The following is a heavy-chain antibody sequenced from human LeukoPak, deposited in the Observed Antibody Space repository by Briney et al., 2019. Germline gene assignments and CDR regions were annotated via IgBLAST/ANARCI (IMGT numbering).Heavy chain of an antibody. CDR2: INSDGSST. D-gene: IGHD2-15*01. Sequence: GGSLRLSCAASGFTFSSYWMHWVRQAPGKGLVWVSRINSDGSSTSYADSVKGRFTISRDNAKNTLYLQMNNLRAEDTAVYYCAREVYCSGGSCFDYWGQGTLVTVSS. CDR1: GFTFSSYW. CDR3: AREVYCSGGSCFDY. V-gene: IGHV3-74*01. J-gene: IGHJ4*02.